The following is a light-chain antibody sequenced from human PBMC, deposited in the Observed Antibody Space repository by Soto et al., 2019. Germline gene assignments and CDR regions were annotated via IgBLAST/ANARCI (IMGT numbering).Light chain of an antibody. Sequence: DIQLTQSPSFLSASVGDRVTITCRASQGINSYLAWYQQKPGKAPKLLIYGASTLQSGVPSRFSGSESGTEFTLTISSLQPEDFAAYYCQQLNTSPFTFGPGTKVDIK. CDR2: GAS. J-gene: IGKJ3*01. CDR3: QQLNTSPFT. CDR1: QGINSY. V-gene: IGKV1-9*01.